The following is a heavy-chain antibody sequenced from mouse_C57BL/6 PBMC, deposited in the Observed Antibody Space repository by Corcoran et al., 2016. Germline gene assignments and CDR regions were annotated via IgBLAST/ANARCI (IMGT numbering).Heavy chain of an antibody. V-gene: IGHV9-3*01. D-gene: IGHD1-1*01. Sequence: QIQLVQSGPELKKPGETVKISCKASGYTFTTYGMSWVKQAPGKGLKWMGWINTYSGVPTYADDFKGRFAFSLETYASTAYLHINNLKNEDTATYFCANSYGSSCAWFAYWGQGTLVTVSA. J-gene: IGHJ3*01. CDR3: ANSYGSSCAWFAY. CDR2: INTYSGVP. CDR1: GYTFTTYG.